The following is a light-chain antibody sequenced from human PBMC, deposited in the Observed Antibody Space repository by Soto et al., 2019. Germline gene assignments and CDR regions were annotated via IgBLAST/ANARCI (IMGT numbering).Light chain of an antibody. CDR3: AVWDDRRRGWA. J-gene: IGLJ3*02. Sequence: QSVLTQPPSAAGTPGQRITISCSGSSSNIGSNSVNWYRQFPGTAPNLLLYTNDQRPSGVPDRFSGYKSGTSASLAISGLQSADEADYYCAVWDDRRRGWAFGGGTKLTVL. V-gene: IGLV1-44*01. CDR2: TND. CDR1: SSNIGSNS.